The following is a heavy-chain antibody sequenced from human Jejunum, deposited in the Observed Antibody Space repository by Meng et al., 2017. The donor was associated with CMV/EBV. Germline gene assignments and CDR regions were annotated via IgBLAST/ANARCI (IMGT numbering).Heavy chain of an antibody. CDR1: GVTFSAYA. CDR2: IIPVLGKP. Sequence: SGVTFSAYAIGWMRQAPGQGLEWMGRIIPVLGKPTYALKFQDRITITADKFTSTAYMELSSLRSEDTAVYYCATLPIFYYAMDVWGQGTTVTVSS. J-gene: IGHJ6*02. CDR3: ATLPIFYYAMDV. D-gene: IGHD2-21*02. V-gene: IGHV1-69*04.